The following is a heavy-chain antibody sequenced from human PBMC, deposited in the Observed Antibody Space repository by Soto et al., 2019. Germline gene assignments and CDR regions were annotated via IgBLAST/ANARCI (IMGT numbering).Heavy chain of an antibody. J-gene: IGHJ5*02. CDR3: ARSWNDLDP. CDR2: IYYSGSA. Sequence: SETLSLTCTVSGGSVSNISDYWSWVRQPPGKGLEWIGYIYYSGSADYNPSLGSRVTISLDTSKNQFSLKLSSVTAADTAVYYCARSWNDLDPWGQGTLVTVSS. V-gene: IGHV4-61*01. CDR1: GGSVSNISDY. D-gene: IGHD1-1*01.